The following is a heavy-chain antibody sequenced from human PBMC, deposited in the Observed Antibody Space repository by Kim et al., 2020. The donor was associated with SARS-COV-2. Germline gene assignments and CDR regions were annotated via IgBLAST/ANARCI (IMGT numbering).Heavy chain of an antibody. V-gene: IGHV1-3*01. CDR3: ARGYGCCSATSCQTADS. J-gene: IGHJ4*02. D-gene: IGHD2-2*03. Sequence: ASVKVSCKASGYTFTTYAMHWVRQAPGQRLEWMGWINAGNGNTKYSQKLQGRVTITRDTSASTAYMELSSLRVEDTAVYYCARGYGCCSATSCQTADSWGQGTLVTVSS. CDR1: GYTFTTYA. CDR2: INAGNGNT.